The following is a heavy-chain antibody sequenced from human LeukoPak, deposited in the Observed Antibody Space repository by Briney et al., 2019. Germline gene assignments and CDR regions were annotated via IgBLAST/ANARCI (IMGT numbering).Heavy chain of an antibody. D-gene: IGHD3-16*01. Sequence: ASVKVSCKASGYSFTGYYMHWVRQAPGQGLEWMGWTNPNSGGTNYAQKFQGRVTMTRDTSISTAYMELSRLRSEDTAIYYCARGGTYLPFGYWGQGTLVIVSS. J-gene: IGHJ4*02. V-gene: IGHV1-2*02. CDR3: ARGGTYLPFGY. CDR2: TNPNSGGT. CDR1: GYSFTGYY.